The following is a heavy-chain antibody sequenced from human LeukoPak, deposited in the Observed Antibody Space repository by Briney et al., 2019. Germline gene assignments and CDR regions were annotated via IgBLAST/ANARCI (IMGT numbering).Heavy chain of an antibody. J-gene: IGHJ6*03. D-gene: IGHD3-10*01. Sequence: PGKSLRLSCAASGFTFSSYGMGWVRQAPGKGLEWVAVIWYDGSNKFYADSVDGRFTISRDNSKNTLYQQMNRLRAEDTAVYYCARDARHYYGSGSYYYYYYYYMDVWGKGTTVTVSS. V-gene: IGHV3-33*01. CDR2: IWYDGSNK. CDR1: GFTFSSYG. CDR3: ARDARHYYGSGSYYYYYYYYMDV.